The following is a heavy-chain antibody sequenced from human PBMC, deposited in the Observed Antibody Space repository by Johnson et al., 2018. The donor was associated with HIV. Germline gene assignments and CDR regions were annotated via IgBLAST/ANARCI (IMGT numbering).Heavy chain of an antibody. CDR2: IRFDGDNK. CDR3: AREGEGGAFDI. J-gene: IGHJ3*02. D-gene: IGHD3-16*01. V-gene: IGHV3-30*02. Sequence: QVQLVESGGGVVQPGGSLRLSCAASGFSLSYYGMHWVRQAPGKGLEWEAFIRFDGDNKYYADSVKGRFTISRDNSKNTLFLQMNSLRAEDTALYYCAREGEGGAFDIWGQGTMVTVSS. CDR1: GFSLSYYG.